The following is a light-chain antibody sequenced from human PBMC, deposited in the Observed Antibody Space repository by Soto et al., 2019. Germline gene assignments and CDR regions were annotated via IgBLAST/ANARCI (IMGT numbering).Light chain of an antibody. CDR2: ENN. Sequence: QSVLTQPPSVSAAPGQKVTISCSGSSSNIGNNYVSWYQQLPGTAPKLLIYENNKRPSGIPDRFSGSKSGTSATLGITGPRTGDEAGYYCGTWDSSLSAYVFGTGTKLTVL. CDR3: GTWDSSLSAYV. CDR1: SSNIGNNY. J-gene: IGLJ1*01. V-gene: IGLV1-51*02.